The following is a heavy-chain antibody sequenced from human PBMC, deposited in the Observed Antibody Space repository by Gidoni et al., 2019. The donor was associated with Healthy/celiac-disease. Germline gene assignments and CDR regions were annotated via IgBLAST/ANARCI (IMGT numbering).Heavy chain of an antibody. V-gene: IGHV1-46*01. CDR1: GYPFTSYY. Sequence: QVQLVQSGAEVKKPGASVKVSCKASGYPFTSYYMHWVRQAPGQGLEWMGIINPSGGSTSYAQKFQGRVTMTRDTSTSTVYMELSSLRSEDTAVYYCARGFRRVIAVAGNGMGYWGQGTLVTVSS. CDR2: INPSGGST. CDR3: ARGFRRVIAVAGNGMGY. J-gene: IGHJ4*02. D-gene: IGHD6-19*01.